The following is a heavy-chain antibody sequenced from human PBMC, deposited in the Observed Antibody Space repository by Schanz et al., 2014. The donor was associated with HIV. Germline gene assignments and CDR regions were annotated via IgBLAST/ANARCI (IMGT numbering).Heavy chain of an antibody. V-gene: IGHV3-33*06. CDR2: LWYDGTNK. D-gene: IGHD3-10*01. CDR3: AKGGPMAPYPIDY. J-gene: IGHJ4*02. Sequence: QGQLVQSGGGVVQPGRSLRLSCAASGFTFSSYGMHWVRQAPGKGLEWVAVLWYDGTNKYYGDSVKGRFTISRDNSKNTLYLQMNRLRAEDTAVFYCAKGGPMAPYPIDYWGQGTLVTVSS. CDR1: GFTFSSYG.